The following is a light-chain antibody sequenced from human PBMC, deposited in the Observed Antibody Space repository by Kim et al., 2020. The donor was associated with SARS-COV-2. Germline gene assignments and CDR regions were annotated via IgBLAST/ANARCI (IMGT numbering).Light chain of an antibody. CDR1: KLGDKY. Sequence: SPGQTASITCSGDKLGDKYACWYQQKPGQSPVLVIYQDSKRPSGIPERFSGSNSGNTATLTISGTQAMDEADYYCQAWDSSTVVFGGGTKVTVL. CDR3: QAWDSSTVV. J-gene: IGLJ2*01. V-gene: IGLV3-1*01. CDR2: QDS.